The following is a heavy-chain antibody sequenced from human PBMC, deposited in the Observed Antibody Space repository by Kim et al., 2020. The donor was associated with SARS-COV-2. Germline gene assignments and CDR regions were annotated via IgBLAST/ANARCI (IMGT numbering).Heavy chain of an antibody. J-gene: IGHJ5*02. CDR3: ARGGGPEYYDAKNWFDP. Sequence: SETLSLTCTVSGGSVSTNTYYWGWIRQPPGKGLEWIGSFYYSVSTYYNPSLKSRVTLSIATSKNQFSLKLSSVTAADTAVYYCARGGGPEYYDAKNWFDPWGQGSLVTVS. D-gene: IGHD3-22*01. CDR2: FYYSVST. CDR1: GGSVSTNTYY. V-gene: IGHV4-39*07.